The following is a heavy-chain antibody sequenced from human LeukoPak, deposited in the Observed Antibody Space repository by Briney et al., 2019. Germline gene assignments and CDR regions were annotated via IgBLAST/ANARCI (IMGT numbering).Heavy chain of an antibody. CDR1: GGTFSSYA. CDR3: ARTARYSGYDYGGHFDY. D-gene: IGHD5-12*01. J-gene: IGHJ4*02. Sequence: SVKVSCKASGGTFSSYAISWVRQAPGQGLEWMGGIIPIFGTANYAQKFQGRVTITADESTSTAYMELSSLRSEDTAVYYCARTARYSGYDYGGHFDYWGQGTLVTVSS. CDR2: IIPIFGTA. V-gene: IGHV1-69*13.